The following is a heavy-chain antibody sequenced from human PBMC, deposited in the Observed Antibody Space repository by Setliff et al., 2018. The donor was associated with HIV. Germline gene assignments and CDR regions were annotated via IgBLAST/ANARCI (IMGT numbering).Heavy chain of an antibody. CDR1: GGTFSKTV. D-gene: IGHD2-2*01. J-gene: IGHJ4*02. CDR2: ILPFLGMG. Sequence: SVKVSCKASGGTFSKTVISWVRQAPGQGLEWVGGILPFLGMGDFAQKFQGRVTIGADESTSTAYMELSSLRSEDTAVYYCAGEYPETFYFDYWGQGTLVTVSS. V-gene: IGHV1-69*10. CDR3: AGEYPETFYFDY.